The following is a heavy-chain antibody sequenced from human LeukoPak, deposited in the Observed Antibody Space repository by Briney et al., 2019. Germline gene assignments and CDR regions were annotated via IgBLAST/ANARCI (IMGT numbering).Heavy chain of an antibody. CDR3: ARLGSGSNY. J-gene: IGHJ4*02. CDR2: TYYRSKWYA. Sequence: SQTLSLTCAISGDSVSSNSAAWIWIRQSPSRGLEWLGRTYYRSKWYAEYAVSVKSRITINPDTSKNQFSLQLSSVNPEDTAVYYCARLGSGSNYWGQGTLVTVSS. V-gene: IGHV6-1*01. D-gene: IGHD3-10*01. CDR1: GDSVSSNSAA.